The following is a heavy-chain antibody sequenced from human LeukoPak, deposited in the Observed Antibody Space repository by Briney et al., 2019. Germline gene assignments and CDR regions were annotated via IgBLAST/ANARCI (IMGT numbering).Heavy chain of an antibody. Sequence: QTGGSLGLSCAASGFTFSSYAMYWVRQAPGKGLEWVSGIFGSGGSTHYADSVKGRFTISRDNSKNTVYLQMNSLRAEDTAVYYCAKDPGGSIMWYAFDIWGQGTMVTVSS. V-gene: IGHV3-23*01. CDR3: AKDPGGSIMWYAFDI. J-gene: IGHJ3*02. D-gene: IGHD2-21*01. CDR2: IFGSGGST. CDR1: GFTFSSYA.